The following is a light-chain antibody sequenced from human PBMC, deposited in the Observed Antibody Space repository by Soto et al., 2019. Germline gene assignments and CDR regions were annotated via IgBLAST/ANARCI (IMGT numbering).Light chain of an antibody. CDR3: QVWDSSSDNNV. V-gene: IGLV3-21*02. CDR2: DDN. Sequence: SYALTQPPSVSVAPGQTARIPCGGDNIGIRSVHWYQQKPGQAPVVVVYDDNDRPSGIPERFSGSNSGNTATLTINRVEAGDEADYYCQVWDSSSDNNVFGTGTKVNVL. J-gene: IGLJ1*01. CDR1: NIGIRS.